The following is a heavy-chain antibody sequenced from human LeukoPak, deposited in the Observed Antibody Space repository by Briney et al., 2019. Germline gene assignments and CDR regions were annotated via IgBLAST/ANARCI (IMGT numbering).Heavy chain of an antibody. CDR1: GFTFTTYN. V-gene: IGHV3-48*01. J-gene: IGHJ4*02. CDR3: ARVHRIAVAGTD. Sequence: GGSLRLSCAGSGFTFTTYNMNWVRQAPGKGLEWVSYISSGSNTIYYADSVKGRFTISRDNAKNSLYLQMNSLRAEDTAVYYCARVHRIAVAGTDWGQGTLVTVSS. CDR2: ISSGSNTI. D-gene: IGHD6-19*01.